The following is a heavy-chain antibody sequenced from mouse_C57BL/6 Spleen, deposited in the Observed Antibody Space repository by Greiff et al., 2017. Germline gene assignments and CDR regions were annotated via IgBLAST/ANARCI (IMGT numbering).Heavy chain of an antibody. J-gene: IGHJ3*01. D-gene: IGHD1-1*01. CDR1: GYTFTSYW. V-gene: IGHV1-64*01. CDR3: ARDYYGSSYVGAGFAY. Sequence: QVQLQQPGAELVKPGASVKLSCKASGYTFTSYWMHWVKQRPGQGLAWIGMIHPNSGSTNYNEKFKSKAPLTVDKSSSPAYMHLSSLTSEDSAVYYCARDYYGSSYVGAGFAYWGQETLVTVSA. CDR2: IHPNSGST.